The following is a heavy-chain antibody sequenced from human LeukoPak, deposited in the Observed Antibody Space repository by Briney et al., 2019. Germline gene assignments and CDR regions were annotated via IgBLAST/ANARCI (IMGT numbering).Heavy chain of an antibody. CDR3: TTSVLRYFDWLFDY. J-gene: IGHJ4*02. V-gene: IGHV3-15*01. CDR2: IKSKTDGGTT. CDR1: GFTFSNAW. D-gene: IGHD3-9*01. Sequence: GRSLRLSCAASGFTFSNAWMSWVRQAPGKGLEWVGRIKSKTDGGTTDYAAPVKGRYTISRDDSKNTLYLQMNSLKTEDTAVYYCTTSVLRYFDWLFDYWGQGTLVTVSS.